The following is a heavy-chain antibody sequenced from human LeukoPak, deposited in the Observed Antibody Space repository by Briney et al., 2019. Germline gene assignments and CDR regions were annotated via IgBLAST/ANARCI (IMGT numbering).Heavy chain of an antibody. CDR1: GGSISSSSYY. CDR2: IYYSGSV. Sequence: SETLSLTCTVFGGSISSSSYYWVWLRQPPGKGLEGIGSIYYSGSVYYNPALRSRVTTSVDTSKTQLSLKLSSVAAADTAVYYCARHSGYYYDSSGYIDYWGQGTLVTVSS. D-gene: IGHD3-22*01. J-gene: IGHJ4*02. CDR3: ARHSGYYYDSSGYIDY. V-gene: IGHV4-39*01.